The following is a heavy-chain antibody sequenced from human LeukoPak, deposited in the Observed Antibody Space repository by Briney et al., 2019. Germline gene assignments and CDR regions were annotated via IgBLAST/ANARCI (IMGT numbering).Heavy chain of an antibody. CDR2: ISGGGNT. CDR1: GFTFSSNA. D-gene: IGHD3-16*01. V-gene: IGHV3-23*01. CDR3: AKEYRVMDLRYYFDY. Sequence: PGGSLRLSCAASGFTFSSNAMSWVRQAPGKGLEWVSSISGGGNTYYADSVKGRFTISSDNSKNTLYLQMNSLRAEDTAVYYCAKEYRVMDLRYYFDYWGQGTLVTVSS. J-gene: IGHJ4*02.